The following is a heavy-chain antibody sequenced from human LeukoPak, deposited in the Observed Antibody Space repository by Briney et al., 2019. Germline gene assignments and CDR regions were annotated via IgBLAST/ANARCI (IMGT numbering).Heavy chain of an antibody. Sequence: SETLSLTCTVSGGSISSYYWSWIRQPAGKGLEWIGRIYTSGSTNYNPSLKSRVTISVDTSKNQFSLKLSSVTAADTAVYYCARDLVSGSYAVYWGQGTLVTVSS. CDR2: IYTSGST. J-gene: IGHJ4*02. V-gene: IGHV4-4*07. CDR3: ARDLVSGSYAVY. CDR1: GGSISSYY. D-gene: IGHD1-26*01.